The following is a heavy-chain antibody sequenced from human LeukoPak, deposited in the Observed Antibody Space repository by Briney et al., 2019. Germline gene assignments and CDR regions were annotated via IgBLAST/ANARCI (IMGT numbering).Heavy chain of an antibody. CDR3: ARDNPVYDILTGYYNGLAFDI. CDR1: GYSFTSYW. D-gene: IGHD3-9*01. Sequence: GESLRISCKGSGYSFTSYWISWVRQAPGQGLEWMGWISAYNGNTNYAQKLQGRVTMTTDTSTSTAYMELRSLRSDDTAVYYCARDNPVYDILTGYYNGLAFDIWGQGTMVTVSS. CDR2: ISAYNGNT. V-gene: IGHV1-18*04. J-gene: IGHJ3*02.